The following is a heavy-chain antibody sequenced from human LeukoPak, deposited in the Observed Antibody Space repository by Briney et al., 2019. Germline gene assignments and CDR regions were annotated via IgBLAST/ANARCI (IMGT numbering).Heavy chain of an antibody. Sequence: ASVKVSCKVSGYTLTELSMHWVRQAPGKGLEWMGGFDPEDGETIYAQKFRGRVTMTEDTSTDTAYMELSSLRSEDTAVYYCASTITMVRGVSNAFDIWGQGTMVTVSS. J-gene: IGHJ3*02. V-gene: IGHV1-24*01. CDR2: FDPEDGET. CDR3: ASTITMVRGVSNAFDI. CDR1: GYTLTELS. D-gene: IGHD3-10*01.